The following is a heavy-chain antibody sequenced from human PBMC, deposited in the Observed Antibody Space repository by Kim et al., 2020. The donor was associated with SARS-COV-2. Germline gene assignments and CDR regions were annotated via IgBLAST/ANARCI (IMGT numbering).Heavy chain of an antibody. CDR2: IYDSGST. V-gene: IGHV4-39*07. Sequence: SETLSLTCTVSGGSISSSRYYWGWIRQPPGKGLEWIGSIYDSGSTYYNPSLKSRVTISVDTSKNQFSLKLSSVTAADTAVYYCARDLLRNFDWLSPRPHDAFDIWGQGTMVTVSS. CDR3: ARDLLRNFDWLSPRPHDAFDI. CDR1: GGSISSSRYY. D-gene: IGHD3-9*01. J-gene: IGHJ3*02.